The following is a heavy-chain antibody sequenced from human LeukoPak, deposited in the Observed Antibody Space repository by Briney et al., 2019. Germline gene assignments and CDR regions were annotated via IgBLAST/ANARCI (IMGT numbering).Heavy chain of an antibody. CDR1: GFTFSSYS. Sequence: GGSLRLSWAASGFTFSSYSMNWVRQAPGKGLELVSSISSSSSYIYYADSVKGRFTISRDNAKNSLYLQMNSLRAEDTALYYCAKDFYYYGSGSTDWGQGTLVTVSS. CDR3: AKDFYYYGSGSTD. CDR2: ISSSSSYI. J-gene: IGHJ4*02. V-gene: IGHV3-21*04. D-gene: IGHD3-10*01.